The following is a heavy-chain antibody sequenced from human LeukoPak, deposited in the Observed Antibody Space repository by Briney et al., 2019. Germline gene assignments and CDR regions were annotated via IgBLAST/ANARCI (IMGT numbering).Heavy chain of an antibody. CDR1: GGSISSGGFY. J-gene: IGHJ5*02. Sequence: SETLSLTCTVSGGSISSGGFYWSWIRQHPGKGLEWIGYIYYSGSTYYNPSLKSRVTISVDTSKNQFSLKLSSVTAADTAVYYCAKDSSGWYPNNWFDPWGQGTLVTVSS. CDR3: AKDSSGWYPNNWFDP. CDR2: IYYSGST. V-gene: IGHV4-31*03. D-gene: IGHD6-19*01.